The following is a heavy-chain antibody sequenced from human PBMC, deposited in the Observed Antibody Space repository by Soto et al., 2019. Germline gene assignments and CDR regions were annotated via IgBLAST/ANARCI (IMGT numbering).Heavy chain of an antibody. V-gene: IGHV3-23*01. J-gene: IGHJ6*02. Sequence: VGSLRLSCAASGFTFSSYAMSWVRQSPGKGLEWVSAISGSGGSTYYADSVKGRFTISRDNSKNTLYLQMNSLRAEDTAVYYCAKDRSSSGDKGYPYGMEGWGQGTTVTVSS. CDR1: GFTFSSYA. CDR3: AKDRSSSGDKGYPYGMEG. D-gene: IGHD6-6*01. CDR2: ISGSGGST.